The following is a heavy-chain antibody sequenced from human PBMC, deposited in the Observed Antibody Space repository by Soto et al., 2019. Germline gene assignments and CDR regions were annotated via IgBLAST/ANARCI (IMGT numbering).Heavy chain of an antibody. D-gene: IGHD2-2*01. CDR2: ISGSGGST. CDR1: GFTFSSYA. Sequence: GGSLRLSCAASGFTFSSYAMSWVRQAPGKGLEWVSAISGSGGSTYYADSVKGRSTISRDNSKNTLYLQMNSLRAEDTAVYYCAKWGCCSSTSCHSEEDGRFAPPGFDIWGQGTMVSVSS. V-gene: IGHV3-23*01. CDR3: AKWGCCSSTSCHSEEDGRFAPPGFDI. J-gene: IGHJ3*02.